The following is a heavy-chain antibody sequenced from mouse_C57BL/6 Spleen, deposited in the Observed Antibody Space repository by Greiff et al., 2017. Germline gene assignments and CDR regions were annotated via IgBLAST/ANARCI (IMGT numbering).Heavy chain of an antibody. D-gene: IGHD2-4*01. V-gene: IGHV3-6*01. CDR1: GYSITSGYY. CDR3: ASLYYDYDGYFDY. Sequence: EVKLVESGPGLVKPSQSLSLTCSVTGYSITSGYYWNWIRQFPGNKLEWMGYISYDGSNNYNPSLKNRISITRDTSKNQFFLKLNSVTTEDTATYYCASLYYDYDGYFDYWGQGTTLTVSS. CDR2: ISYDGSN. J-gene: IGHJ2*01.